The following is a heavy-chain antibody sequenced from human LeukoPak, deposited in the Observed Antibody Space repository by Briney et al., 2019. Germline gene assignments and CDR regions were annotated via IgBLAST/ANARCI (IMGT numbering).Heavy chain of an antibody. V-gene: IGHV3-48*04. Sequence: GRSLRLSCAASGFTFSSYSMNWVRQAPGKGLEWVSYISSSSSTIYYADSVKGRFTISRDNAKNSLYLQMNSLRAEDTAVYYCARGVERWLQPTGGAFDIWGQGTMVTVSS. D-gene: IGHD5-24*01. CDR1: GFTFSSYS. CDR3: ARGVERWLQPTGGAFDI. J-gene: IGHJ3*02. CDR2: ISSSSSTI.